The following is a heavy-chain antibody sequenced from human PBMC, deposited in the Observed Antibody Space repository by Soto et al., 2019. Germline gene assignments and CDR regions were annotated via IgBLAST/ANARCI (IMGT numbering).Heavy chain of an antibody. CDR1: GYTFTSYA. CDR3: ARDLWGYCGTDCYPLDV. J-gene: IGHJ6*02. V-gene: IGHV1-3*01. Sequence: GASVKVSCKASGYTFTSYAMHWVRQAPGQRLEWMGWINAGNGNTKYSQKFQGRVTITRDTSASTAYMELSSLRSEDTAVYYCARDLWGYCGTDCYPLDVWGPGTTVTVS. D-gene: IGHD2-21*02. CDR2: INAGNGNT.